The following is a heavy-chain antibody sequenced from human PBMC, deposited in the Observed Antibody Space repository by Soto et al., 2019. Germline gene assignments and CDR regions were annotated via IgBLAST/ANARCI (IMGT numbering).Heavy chain of an antibody. CDR1: GFTFSSFA. J-gene: IGHJ6*02. CDR3: PSRRTDYYYYYGMDV. V-gene: IGHV3-23*01. CDR2: ISSTGFRT. Sequence: GGSLRLSCVGSGFTFSSFAMGWVRQAPGKGLEWVSGISSTGFRTYYADSVKGRFSISRDKSKNTLYLQMNSLRAEDTAVYYCPSRRTDYYYYYGMDVWGQGTTVAVSS.